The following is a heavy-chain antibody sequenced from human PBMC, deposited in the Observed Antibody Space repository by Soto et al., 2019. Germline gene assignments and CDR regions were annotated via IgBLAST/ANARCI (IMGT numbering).Heavy chain of an antibody. Sequence: GGSLRLSCAASGFTFSSYGMHWVRQAPGKGLEWVAVISYDGSNKYYADSVKGRFTISRDNSKNTLYLQMNSLRAEDTAVYYCAKGGYSSSLGGWFDPWGQGTLVTVSS. CDR1: GFTFSSYG. V-gene: IGHV3-30*18. D-gene: IGHD6-13*01. J-gene: IGHJ5*02. CDR2: ISYDGSNK. CDR3: AKGGYSSSLGGWFDP.